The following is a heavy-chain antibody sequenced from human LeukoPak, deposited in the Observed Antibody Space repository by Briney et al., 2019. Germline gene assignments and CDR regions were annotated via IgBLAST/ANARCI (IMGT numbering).Heavy chain of an antibody. J-gene: IGHJ4*02. CDR2: ISSNGGST. CDR3: VSTYGDYEPFFDY. D-gene: IGHD4-17*01. Sequence: GGSLRLSCSASGFTFSSYAVHWVRQAPGKGLEYVSAISSNGGSTYYADSVKGRFTISRDNSKNTLYLQMSSLRAEDTAVYYCVSTYGDYEPFFDYWGQGTLVTVSS. V-gene: IGHV3-64D*09. CDR1: GFTFSSYA.